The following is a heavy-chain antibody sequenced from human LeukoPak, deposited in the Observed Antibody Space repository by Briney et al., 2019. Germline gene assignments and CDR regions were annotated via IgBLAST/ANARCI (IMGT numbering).Heavy chain of an antibody. CDR2: VNRICGGT. CDR1: GYTFTGYY. V-gene: IGHV1-2*02. Sequence: GASVKVSCKASGYTFTGYYMHWVRHAPGQGLERGGGVNRICGGTNYAQKFQGRVTTTRDTSISTAYMELSRLRSDDTAVYYCASLALTDDGDSSGWGQGTLVTVSS. J-gene: IGHJ4*02. D-gene: IGHD4-17*01. CDR3: ASLALTDDGDSSG.